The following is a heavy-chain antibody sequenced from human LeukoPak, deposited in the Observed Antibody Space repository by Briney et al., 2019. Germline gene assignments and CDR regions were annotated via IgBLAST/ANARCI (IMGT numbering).Heavy chain of an antibody. CDR3: ARGIWFGEYYFDY. CDR2: IYSGGST. CDR1: GFTVSSNY. Sequence: GGSLRLSCAASGFTVSSNYMSWVRQAPGKGLEWVSVIYSGGSTYYADSVKGRFTISRDNSKNTLYLQMNSLRAEDTAVYYCARGIWFGEYYFDYWGQGTLVTVSS. V-gene: IGHV3-53*01. D-gene: IGHD3-10*01. J-gene: IGHJ4*02.